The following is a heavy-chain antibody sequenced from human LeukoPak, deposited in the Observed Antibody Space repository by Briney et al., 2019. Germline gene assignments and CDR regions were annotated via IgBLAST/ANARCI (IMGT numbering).Heavy chain of an antibody. Sequence: SETLSLTCAVYGGSFSGYYWSWIRQPPGKGLEWIGEINHTGSTNYNTSLKSRVTLSVDTSKNQFSLRLNSVTAADTAVYYCARSSEGRYYYDSSGYSYYYYYMDVWGKGTTVTISS. J-gene: IGHJ6*03. D-gene: IGHD3-22*01. CDR3: ARSSEGRYYYDSSGYSYYYYYMDV. V-gene: IGHV4-34*01. CDR2: INHTGST. CDR1: GGSFSGYY.